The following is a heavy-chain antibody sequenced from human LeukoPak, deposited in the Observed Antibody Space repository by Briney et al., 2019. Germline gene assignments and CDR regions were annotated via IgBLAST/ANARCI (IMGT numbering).Heavy chain of an antibody. CDR2: INHSGST. V-gene: IGHV4-34*01. D-gene: IGHD2-2*01. Sequence: SETLSLTCVVYGGSFRGYYWSWIRHPPGKGLEWIGEINHSGSTNYNPSLKSRVTISLDTSMTKFSLRLNSVTAADTAVYYCASTERCSTTCPLDYWGQGTLVTVSS. J-gene: IGHJ4*02. CDR1: GGSFRGYY. CDR3: ASTERCSTTCPLDY.